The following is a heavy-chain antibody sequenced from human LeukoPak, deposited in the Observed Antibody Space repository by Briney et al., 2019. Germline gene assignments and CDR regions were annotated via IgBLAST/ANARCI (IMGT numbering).Heavy chain of an antibody. J-gene: IGHJ4*02. CDR3: ARLEGSHTSFDY. V-gene: IGHV4-39*01. Sequence: PSETLSLTCTVSGGSISSSSYYWGWVRQPPGKGLEWIGSIYYSGSTYYNPSLKSRVTISVDTSKNQFSLKLSSVTAADTAVYYCARLEGSHTSFDYWGQGTLVTVSS. D-gene: IGHD1-26*01. CDR2: IYYSGST. CDR1: GGSISSSSYY.